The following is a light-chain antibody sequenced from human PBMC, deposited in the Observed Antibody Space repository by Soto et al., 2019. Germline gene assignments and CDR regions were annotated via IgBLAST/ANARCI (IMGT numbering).Light chain of an antibody. J-gene: IGLJ1*01. CDR1: SANIGANY. V-gene: IGLV1-51*01. CDR2: DNN. Sequence: QSVLTQPPSVSAAPGQKVTISCSGRSANIGANYVSWYQQLPGTAPKLLIYDNNKRPSGIPDRFSGSKSGTSATLGITGLQTGDEADYYCGTWDSSLSDYVFGSGTKVTVL. CDR3: GTWDSSLSDYV.